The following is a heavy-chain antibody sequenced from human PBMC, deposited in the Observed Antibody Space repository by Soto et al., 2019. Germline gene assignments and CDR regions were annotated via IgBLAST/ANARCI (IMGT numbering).Heavy chain of an antibody. J-gene: IGHJ6*04. CDR3: SRVAVFCSGGSCYGVPRDV. D-gene: IGHD2-15*01. V-gene: IGHV3-66*01. CDR2: IQSGGST. CDR1: GFSVSSHC. Sequence: GGSLRLSCAASGFSVSSHCMYWVRQAPGKGLERVSLIQSGGSTFYADSVKGRFTISRDNSKNTLFLHMNSLRFDVTAMYYCSRVAVFCSGGSCYGVPRDVWGRGTSVTVSS.